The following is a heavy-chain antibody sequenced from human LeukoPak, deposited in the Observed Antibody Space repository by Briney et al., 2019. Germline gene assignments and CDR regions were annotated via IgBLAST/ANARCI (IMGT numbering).Heavy chain of an antibody. CDR2: IYYSGST. V-gene: IGHV4-59*01. CDR1: GGSISSYY. J-gene: IGHJ4*02. Sequence: SETLSLTCTVSGGSISSYYWSWIRQPPGKGLEWIGYIYYSGSTNYNPSLKSRATISVDTSKNQFSLKLSSVTAADTAVYYCARGNDILTGPLDYWGQGTLVTVSS. D-gene: IGHD3-9*01. CDR3: ARGNDILTGPLDY.